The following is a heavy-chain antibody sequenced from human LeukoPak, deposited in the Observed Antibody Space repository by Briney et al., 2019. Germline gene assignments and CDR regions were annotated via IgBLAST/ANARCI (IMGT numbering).Heavy chain of an antibody. J-gene: IGHJ4*02. V-gene: IGHV3-23*01. Sequence: PGGSLRLSCAASGFTFSSYAMSWVRQAPGKGLEWVSAISGSGDSTYYADSVKGRFTISRDNSKNTLYLQMNSLRAEDTAVYYCAKDLVRGVDLFDYWGQGTLVTVSS. D-gene: IGHD3-10*01. CDR3: AKDLVRGVDLFDY. CDR2: ISGSGDST. CDR1: GFTFSSYA.